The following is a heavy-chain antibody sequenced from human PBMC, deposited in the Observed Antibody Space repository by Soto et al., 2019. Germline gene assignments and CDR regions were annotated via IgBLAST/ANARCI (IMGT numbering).Heavy chain of an antibody. CDR3: ARTRYSSSWYPSWFDP. CDR2: IYHSGST. Sequence: PSETLSLTCAGSGYSISSGYYWGWIRQPPGKGLEWIGSIYHSGSTYYNPSLKSRVTISVDTSKNQFSLKLSSVTAADTAVYYCARTRYSSSWYPSWFDPWGQETLVTVSS. J-gene: IGHJ5*02. CDR1: GYSISSGYY. V-gene: IGHV4-38-2*01. D-gene: IGHD6-13*01.